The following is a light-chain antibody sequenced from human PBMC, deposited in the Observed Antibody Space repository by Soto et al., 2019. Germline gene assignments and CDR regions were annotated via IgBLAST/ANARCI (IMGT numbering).Light chain of an antibody. J-gene: IGKJ4*01. Sequence: DIQMTQFPSTLSASVGDRVTITGRASESISSWLAWYQQKPGKAPKILIYKASTLQSGVPSRFTGSGSGTEFTLTISSLQPDDFATYYCQHYSVFPLTFGGGTKVEIK. CDR2: KAS. V-gene: IGKV1-5*03. CDR1: ESISSW. CDR3: QHYSVFPLT.